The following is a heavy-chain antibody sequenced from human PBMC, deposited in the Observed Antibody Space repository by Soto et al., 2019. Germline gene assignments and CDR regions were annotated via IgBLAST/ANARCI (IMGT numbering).Heavy chain of an antibody. V-gene: IGHV1-18*01. D-gene: IGHD6-19*01. CDR1: GYTFTSYG. J-gene: IGHJ6*02. CDR3: ARAPKQWLNYYGMDV. CDR2: ISAYNGNT. Sequence: GASVKVSCKASGYTFTSYGISWVRQAPGQGLEWMGWISAYNGNTNYAQKLQGRVTMTTDTSTSTAYMELRSLRSDDTAVYYCARAPKQWLNYYGMDVWGQGTTVTVSS.